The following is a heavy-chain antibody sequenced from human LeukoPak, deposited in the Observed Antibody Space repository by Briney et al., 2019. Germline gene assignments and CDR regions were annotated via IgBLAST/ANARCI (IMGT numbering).Heavy chain of an antibody. D-gene: IGHD4-17*01. CDR1: GYTLTELS. CDR3: ATYYGAYDAFDI. V-gene: IGHV1-24*01. CDR2: FDPEDGET. J-gene: IGHJ3*02. Sequence: ASVTVSCKVSGYTLTELSMHWVRQAPGKGLEWMGGFDPEDGETIYAQKFQGRVTMTEDTSTDTAYMELSSLRSEDTAVYYCATYYGAYDAFDIWGQGTMVTVSS.